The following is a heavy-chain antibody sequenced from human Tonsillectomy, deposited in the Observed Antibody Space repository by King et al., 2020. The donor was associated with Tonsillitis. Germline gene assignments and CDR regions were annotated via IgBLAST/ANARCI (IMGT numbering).Heavy chain of an antibody. CDR3: ARAPPAAPGNYYYYVMDV. CDR2: IWYDGSNK. D-gene: IGHD2-2*01. V-gene: IGHV3-33*01. J-gene: IGHJ6*02. CDR1: GLTLSSYG. Sequence: VQLVESGGGVVQPGRSLRLSCAASGLTLSSYGMHWLRQAPGKGLEWVAVIWYDGSNKYYADSVKGRFTISRDNSKNTLHLQMNSLRDEDTAVYYCARAPPAAPGNYYYYVMDVWGQGTTVTVSS.